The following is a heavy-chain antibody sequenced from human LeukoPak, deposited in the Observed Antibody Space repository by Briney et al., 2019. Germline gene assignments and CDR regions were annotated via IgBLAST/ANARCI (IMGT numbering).Heavy chain of an antibody. Sequence: ASVKVSCKASGYTFTTYGITWVRQAPGQGLEWMGWISTYSGNTNYELKFQGRLTMTTDTSTSTANMELRSLRSDDTAVYYCARDMVQYTHGEGGYWGQGTLVTVSS. CDR3: ARDMVQYTHGEGGY. CDR1: GYTFTTYG. J-gene: IGHJ4*02. CDR2: ISTYSGNT. D-gene: IGHD4/OR15-4a*01. V-gene: IGHV1-18*01.